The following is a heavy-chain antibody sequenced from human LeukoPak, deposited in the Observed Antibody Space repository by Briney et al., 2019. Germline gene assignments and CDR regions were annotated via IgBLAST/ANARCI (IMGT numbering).Heavy chain of an antibody. V-gene: IGHV4-34*01. D-gene: IGHD2-2*02. CDR2: INHSGST. Sequence: SETLSLTCAVYGGSFSGYYWSWIRQPPGKGLEWIGEINHSGSTNYYPSLKSRVTISVDASKNQFSLKLSSVTAADTAVYYCARRYCSSTSCYIDSNFDYWGQGTLVTVSS. CDR1: GGSFSGYY. CDR3: ARRYCSSTSCYIDSNFDY. J-gene: IGHJ4*02.